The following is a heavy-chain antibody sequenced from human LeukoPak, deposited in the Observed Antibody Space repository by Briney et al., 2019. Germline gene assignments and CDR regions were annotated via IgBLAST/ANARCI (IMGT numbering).Heavy chain of an antibody. Sequence: ASVKVSCKTSGYTFPSYDINWVRQATGQGLEWMGWMNPNSGNTGYAQKFQGRVTITRDTSITTAYMELSSLRSEDTAVYFCARGPKWSGSYYYFDFWGQGTLVTVSS. D-gene: IGHD1-26*01. CDR3: ARGPKWSGSYYYFDF. J-gene: IGHJ4*02. CDR1: GYTFPSYD. CDR2: MNPNSGNT. V-gene: IGHV1-8*01.